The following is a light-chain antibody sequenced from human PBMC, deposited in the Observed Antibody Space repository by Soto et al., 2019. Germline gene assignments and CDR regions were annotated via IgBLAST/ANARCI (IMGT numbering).Light chain of an antibody. CDR1: GSNIGAGYD. Sequence: QSALTQPPSVSGAPGQRVTISCAGSGSNIGAGYDVNWYQQLPGTAPKLLIYDSINRPSGVPDRFSASKSGASASLAITGLQAEDEADYYCQSYDNSLRGTVFGGGTQLTVL. J-gene: IGLJ7*01. CDR3: QSYDNSLRGTV. CDR2: DSI. V-gene: IGLV1-40*01.